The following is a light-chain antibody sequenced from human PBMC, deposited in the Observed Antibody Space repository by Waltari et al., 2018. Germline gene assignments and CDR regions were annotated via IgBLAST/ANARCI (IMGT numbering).Light chain of an antibody. CDR1: SSNIGSNY. CDR3: AAWDDSLSGPV. Sequence: QSVLTQPPSASGTPGQRVTISCSGSSSNIGSNYVYWYQQLPGTAPKLLIYRNNQRPSGVPGRFSGSKSVTSASLAISGLRSEDEADYYCAAWDDSLSGPVFGGGTQLTVL. J-gene: IGLJ7*01. CDR2: RNN. V-gene: IGLV1-47*01.